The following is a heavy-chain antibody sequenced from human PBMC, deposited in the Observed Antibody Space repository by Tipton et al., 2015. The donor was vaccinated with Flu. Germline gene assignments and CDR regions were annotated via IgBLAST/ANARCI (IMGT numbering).Heavy chain of an antibody. Sequence: RLSCTTSGFDFSVYGMHWVRQAPGKGLEWVAVIWYDGSNEHYADSVKGRFTISRDNSKKTLYLQMNNLRVEDTAVYYCARDEGVVNYYFGMDVWGQGTTVTVSS. CDR1: GFDFSVYG. V-gene: IGHV3-33*01. J-gene: IGHJ6*02. CDR2: IWYDGSNE. CDR3: ARDEGVVNYYFGMDV.